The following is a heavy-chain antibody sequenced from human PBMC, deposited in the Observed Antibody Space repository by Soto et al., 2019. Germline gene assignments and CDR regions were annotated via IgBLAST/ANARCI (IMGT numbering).Heavy chain of an antibody. V-gene: IGHV3-74*01. D-gene: IGHD3-10*01. J-gene: IGHJ4*02. CDR2: INTDGSST. CDR3: AKRGVDTFGLSY. CDR1: GFTFSSFW. Sequence: EVQLVESGGGLVQPGGSLRLSCAVSGFTFSSFWTHWVRQAPGEGLVWVSRINTDGSSTSYADSVKGRFTISRDNAKNTLYLLMNSLRVEDTAMYYCAKRGVDTFGLSYWGQGTLVTVSS.